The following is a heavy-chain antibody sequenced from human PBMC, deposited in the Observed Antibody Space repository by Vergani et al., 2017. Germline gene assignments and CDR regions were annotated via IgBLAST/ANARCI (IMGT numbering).Heavy chain of an antibody. D-gene: IGHD5-18*01. CDR2: IRSKANSYAT. V-gene: IGHV3-73*01. Sequence: EVQLVESGGGLVQPGGSLKLSCAASGFTFSGSAMHWVRQASGKGLEWVGRIRSKANSYATAYAASVKGRFTISRDDSKNTAYLQMNSLRAEDTAVYYCVKDRGYSYRFDYWGQGTLVTVSS. CDR1: GFTFSGSA. J-gene: IGHJ4*02. CDR3: VKDRGYSYRFDY.